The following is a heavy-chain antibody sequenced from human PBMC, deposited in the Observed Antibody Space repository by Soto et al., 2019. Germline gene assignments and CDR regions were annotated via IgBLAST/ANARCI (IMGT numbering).Heavy chain of an antibody. Sequence: GSLRLSCAASGFTFSSDDMHWVRQATGKGLEWVSAIGTAGDTYYPGSVKGRFTISRENAKNSLYLQMNSLRAGDTAVYYCARGGYYYDSSGYYYDYWGQGT. J-gene: IGHJ4*02. D-gene: IGHD3-22*01. CDR3: ARGGYYYDSSGYYYDY. CDR2: IGTAGDT. CDR1: GFTFSSDD. V-gene: IGHV3-13*04.